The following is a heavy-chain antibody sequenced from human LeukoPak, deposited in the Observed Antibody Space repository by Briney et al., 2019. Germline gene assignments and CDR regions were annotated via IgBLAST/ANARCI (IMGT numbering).Heavy chain of an antibody. D-gene: IGHD5-24*01. CDR2: MNPNSGNT. CDR3: ARGSRWLQLRYFDY. CDR1: GYTFTSYD. J-gene: IGHJ4*02. Sequence: ASVKVSCKASGYTFTSYDINWVRQATGQGLEWMGWMNPNSGNTGYAQKFQGRVTMTRNTSISTAYMELSSLRSEDTAVYYCARGSRWLQLRYFDYWGQGTLVTVSS. V-gene: IGHV1-8*01.